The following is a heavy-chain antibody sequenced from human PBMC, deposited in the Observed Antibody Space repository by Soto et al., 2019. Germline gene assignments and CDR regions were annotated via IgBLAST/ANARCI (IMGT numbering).Heavy chain of an antibody. D-gene: IGHD3-16*01. CDR3: ARWGTTGGFDL. V-gene: IGHV3-30*19. Sequence: QVQLVESGGGVVQPGTSLRLSCAASGFRFKSFVMHWVRQAPGKGLEWVAFTSYDGNNKDYGDSVKGRFTVSRDNSQNTLHLQMDFLRPADTALYYCARWGTTGGFDLWGQGTLVSVSS. CDR2: TSYDGNNK. CDR1: GFRFKSFV. J-gene: IGHJ4*02.